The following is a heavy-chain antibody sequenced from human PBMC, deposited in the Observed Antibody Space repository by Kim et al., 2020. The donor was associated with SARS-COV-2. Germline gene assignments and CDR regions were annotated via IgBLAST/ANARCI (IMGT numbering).Heavy chain of an antibody. D-gene: IGHD3-10*01. V-gene: IGHV3-74*01. CDR2: DGTNP. Sequence: DGTNPYYADAGKGRFTISRDNAQNTLYLQMNSLRVEDTAVYYCARGGHDTWGQGTLVTVSS. J-gene: IGHJ5*02. CDR3: ARGGHDT.